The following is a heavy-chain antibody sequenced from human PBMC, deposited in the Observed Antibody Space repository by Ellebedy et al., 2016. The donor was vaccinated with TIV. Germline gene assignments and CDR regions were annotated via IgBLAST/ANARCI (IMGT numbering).Heavy chain of an antibody. D-gene: IGHD5-12*01. CDR3: AKWRWWQSEFDF. V-gene: IGHV3-7*03. J-gene: IGHJ4*02. Sequence: PGGSLRLSCAASGFIFSSYWLSWVRQAPGKGLEWVASIKEDGSHKEYVDSVEGRFAISRDNAKNFLYLQVTSLRAEDTAVYYCAKWRWWQSEFDFWGQGTLVTVSS. CDR2: IKEDGSHK. CDR1: GFIFSSYW.